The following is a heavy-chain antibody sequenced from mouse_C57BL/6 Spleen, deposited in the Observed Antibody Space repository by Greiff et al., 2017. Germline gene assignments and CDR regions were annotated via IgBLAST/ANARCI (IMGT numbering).Heavy chain of an antibody. J-gene: IGHJ3*01. Sequence: EVQLQQSGPELVKPGASVKISCKASGYSFTGYYMNWVKQSPEKSLEWIGEINPSTGGTTYDQKFKAKATLTVDKSSSTAYMQLKSLTSEDSAVYYCARDGYCSAWFAYWGQGTLVTVSA. V-gene: IGHV1-42*01. CDR2: INPSTGGT. CDR3: ARDGYCSAWFAY. CDR1: GYSFTGYY. D-gene: IGHD2-3*01.